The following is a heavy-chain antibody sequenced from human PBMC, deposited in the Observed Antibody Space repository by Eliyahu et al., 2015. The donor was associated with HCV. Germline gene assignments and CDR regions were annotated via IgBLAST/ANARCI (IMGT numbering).Heavy chain of an antibody. CDR3: TFYTSDSRGPAFDI. CDR2: IKSKTDGETT. J-gene: IGHJ3*02. V-gene: IGHV3-15*01. CDR1: GFTFRSAW. D-gene: IGHD6-19*01. Sequence: EVQLVESGGGLVKPGESLRLSCAASGFTFRSAWMSWVRQAPGKGLEWVGRIKSKTDGETTDYAAPVKGRFTISRDDSKTTLYLQMNSLKTEDTAVYYCTFYTSDSRGPAFDIWGRGTMVTVSS.